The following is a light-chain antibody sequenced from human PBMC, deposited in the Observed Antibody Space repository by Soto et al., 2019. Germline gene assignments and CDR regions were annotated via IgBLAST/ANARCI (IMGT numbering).Light chain of an antibody. Sequence: QSVLTQPPSASGTPGQRVIISCSGSSSNIGSNTVNWYQQLPGTAPKLLIYSNNQRPSGVPDRFSGSKSGTSASLAISGLQSEDEADYYCAAWDDSLNGVVFGEGTKVTVL. CDR1: SSNIGSNT. J-gene: IGLJ2*01. CDR3: AAWDDSLNGVV. V-gene: IGLV1-44*01. CDR2: SNN.